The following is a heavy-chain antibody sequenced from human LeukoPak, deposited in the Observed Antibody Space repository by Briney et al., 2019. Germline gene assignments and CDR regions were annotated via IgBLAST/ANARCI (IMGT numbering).Heavy chain of an antibody. CDR1: GFTFDDYA. CDR2: INWNGASA. CDR3: ARGDYCRGNSCFLHMDV. Sequence: GSLRLSCAASGFTFDDYAMNWVRQVPGKGLEWVSGINWNGASAGYADSVKGRFTISRDNAKNSLYLQMNSLRAEDTALYHCARGDYCRGNSCFLHMDVWGKGTTVTFSS. J-gene: IGHJ6*03. V-gene: IGHV3-20*01. D-gene: IGHD2-2*01.